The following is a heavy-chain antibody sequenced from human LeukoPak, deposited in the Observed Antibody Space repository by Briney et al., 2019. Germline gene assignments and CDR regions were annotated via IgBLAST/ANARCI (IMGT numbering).Heavy chain of an antibody. Sequence: GGSLRLSCAASGFTVSSNYMSWVRQAPGKGLEWVSVIYSGGSTYYADSVKGRFTISRDNSKNTLYLQMNSLRAEDTAVYYRATAYDILTGLDYWGQGTLVTVSS. V-gene: IGHV3-53*01. CDR2: IYSGGST. CDR1: GFTVSSNY. CDR3: ATAYDILTGLDY. J-gene: IGHJ4*02. D-gene: IGHD3-9*01.